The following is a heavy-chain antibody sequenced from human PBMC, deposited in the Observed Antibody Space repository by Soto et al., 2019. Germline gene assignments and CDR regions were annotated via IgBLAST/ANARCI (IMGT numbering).Heavy chain of an antibody. CDR2: IVPVFGTP. D-gene: IGHD3-22*01. Sequence: SVKVSCKASGGVFSNYALTWVRQAPGQGLEWVGGIVPVFGTPNYALKFQGRVTVTADEATRTGYMELSSLTSEHTAMYSCARGSHYLSTGYYLDNWGQGTLAT. V-gene: IGHV1-69*13. J-gene: IGHJ4*02. CDR3: ARGSHYLSTGYYLDN. CDR1: GGVFSNYA.